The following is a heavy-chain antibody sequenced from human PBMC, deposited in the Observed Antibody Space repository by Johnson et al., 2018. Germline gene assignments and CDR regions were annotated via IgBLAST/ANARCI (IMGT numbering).Heavy chain of an antibody. J-gene: IGHJ1*01. CDR2: IIPTFGTA. V-gene: IGHV1-69*01. CDR1: GGTFSSYA. D-gene: IGHD3-22*01. Sequence: QVQLVQSGAEVKKPGSSVKVSCKASGGTFSSYAISWVRQAPGQGLEWMGGIIPTFGTAHYAQKVQGRVTITADESTSTAYMELSSLRSEDTAVYYWAGTYYYDSSGYPAYFQHWGQGTLVTVSS. CDR3: AGTYYYDSSGYPAYFQH.